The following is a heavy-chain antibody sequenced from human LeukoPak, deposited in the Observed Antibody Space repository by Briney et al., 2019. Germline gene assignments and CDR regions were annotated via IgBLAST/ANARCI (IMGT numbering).Heavy chain of an antibody. J-gene: IGHJ4*02. V-gene: IGHV3-48*03. CDR2: ISSSGSTI. D-gene: IGHD2-2*02. CDR1: GFTFSSYE. Sequence: GGSLRLSCAASGFTFSSYEMNWVRQAPGKGLEWVSYISSSGSTIYYADSVKGRFTISRDNAKNSLYLQMNSLRAEDTAVYYCARDYCSSTSCYSGAFDYWGQGTLVTVSS. CDR3: ARDYCSSTSCYSGAFDY.